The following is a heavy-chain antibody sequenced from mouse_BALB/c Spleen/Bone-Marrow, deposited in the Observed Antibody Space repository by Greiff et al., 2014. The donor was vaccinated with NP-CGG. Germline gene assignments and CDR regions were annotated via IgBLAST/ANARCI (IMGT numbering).Heavy chain of an antibody. Sequence: VQLQQSGAELAKPGASVKMSCKASGYTFTSYWMHWVKQRPGQGLEWIGYINPSTGYTEYNQKFKDKATLTADKSSSTAYTQLSSLTSEDSAVYYCANYGSPSYYLDYWGQGTTLTVSS. CDR2: INPSTGYT. CDR3: ANYGSPSYYLDY. V-gene: IGHV1-7*01. D-gene: IGHD1-1*01. J-gene: IGHJ2*01. CDR1: GYTFTSYW.